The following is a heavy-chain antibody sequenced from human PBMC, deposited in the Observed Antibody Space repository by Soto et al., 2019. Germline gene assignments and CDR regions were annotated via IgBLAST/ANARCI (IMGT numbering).Heavy chain of an antibody. V-gene: IGHV3-66*01. CDR1: GFTVSSNY. Sequence: EVQLVESGGGLVQPGGSLRLSCAASGFTVSSNYMSWVRQAPGKGLECVSLIYSAGSTYYANSVMGRFTISRDTSKNTLYLQMNRLRAEATGVYYCARDYRFNIVAASFDIWGQGTNDTVSS. CDR2: IYSAGST. CDR3: ARDYRFNIVAASFDI. J-gene: IGHJ3*02. D-gene: IGHD5-12*01.